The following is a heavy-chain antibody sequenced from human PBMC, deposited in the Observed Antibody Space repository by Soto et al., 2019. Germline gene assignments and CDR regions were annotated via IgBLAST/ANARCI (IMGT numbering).Heavy chain of an antibody. CDR3: ATVGYCSGGSCSINFDY. D-gene: IGHD2-15*01. V-gene: IGHV1-24*01. J-gene: IGHJ4*02. CDR2: FDPEDGET. CDR1: GYTLTELS. Sequence: ASVKVSCKVSGYTLTELSMHWVRQAPGKGLEWMGGFDPEDGETIYAQKFQGRVTMTEDTSTDTAYMELSSPRSEDTAVYYCATVGYCSGGSCSINFDYWGQGTLVTVSS.